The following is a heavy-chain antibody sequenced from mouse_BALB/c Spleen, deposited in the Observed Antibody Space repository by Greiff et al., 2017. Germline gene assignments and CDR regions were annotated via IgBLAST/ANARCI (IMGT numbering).Heavy chain of an antibody. CDR1: GFPSSTYT. CDR2: ISNGGGST. J-gene: IGHJ3*01. V-gene: IGHV5-12-2*01. Sequence: EVMLMEFGGGLVQPGGSLKLSCAASGFPSSTYTMSWVRQTPEKRLEWVAYISNGGGSTYYPDTVKGRFTISRDNAKTTLYLQMRSLKSEDTAMYDCARQNWVDYWGQGTLVTVSA. D-gene: IGHD4-1*01. CDR3: ARQNWVDY.